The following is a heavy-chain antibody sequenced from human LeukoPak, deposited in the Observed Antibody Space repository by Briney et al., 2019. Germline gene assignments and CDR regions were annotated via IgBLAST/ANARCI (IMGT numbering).Heavy chain of an antibody. CDR1: GASITGHY. D-gene: IGHD1-14*01. V-gene: IGHV4-59*11. J-gene: IGHJ3*02. CDR2: ISHIGST. Sequence: SETLSLTCTVSGASITGHYLTWIRQPPGNGLEWIGYISHIGSTNYNPSLKSRVTISVDTSKNQFSLKLTSVTAADTALYYCARDRISINALDMWAKGQWSPSLQ. CDR3: ARDRISINALDM.